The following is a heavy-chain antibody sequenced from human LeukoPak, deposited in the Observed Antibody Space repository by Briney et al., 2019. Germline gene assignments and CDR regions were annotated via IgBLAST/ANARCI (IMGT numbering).Heavy chain of an antibody. CDR1: GGSFSGDY. CDR2: INHLGST. CDR3: ARSYAHDY. V-gene: IGHV4-34*01. Sequence: SETLSLTCAVYGGSFSGDYWSWIRQPPGKGLEWIGEINHLGSTNYKPSLKSRVTISVDTSKNQFSLKLSSVTAADTAVYYCARSYAHDYWGQGTLLTVSS. D-gene: IGHD2-2*01. J-gene: IGHJ4*02.